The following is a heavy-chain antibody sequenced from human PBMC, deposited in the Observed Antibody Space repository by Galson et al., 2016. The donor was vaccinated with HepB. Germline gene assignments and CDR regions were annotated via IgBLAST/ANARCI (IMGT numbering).Heavy chain of an antibody. CDR3: AGESGSRTFLYEAFDI. D-gene: IGHD2-2*01. V-gene: IGHV5-51*01. CDR2: IYPGDSDI. CDR1: GPGHRFTTYW. Sequence: QSGAEVKKPGESLKISCKGSGPGHRFTTYWIGWVRQVPGKGLEWMGIIYPGDSDIRYSPSFQGHITISTDNSINTAYLQWNSLEASDTAMYYCAGESGSRTFLYEAFDIWGQGTMVTVSS. J-gene: IGHJ3*02.